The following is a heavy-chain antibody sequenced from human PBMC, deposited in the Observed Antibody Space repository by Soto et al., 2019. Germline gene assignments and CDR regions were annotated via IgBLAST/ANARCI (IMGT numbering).Heavy chain of an antibody. V-gene: IGHV1-2*02. CDR3: ARAMYRPYYYGMDV. D-gene: IGHD3-10*02. CDR1: GYTFTGYY. J-gene: IGHJ6*02. CDR2: INPNSGGT. Sequence: ASVKVSCKASGYTFTGYYMHWVRQAPGQGLEWMGWINPNSGGTNYAQKFQGRVTMTRDTSISTAYMELSRLRSDDTAVYYCARAMYRPYYYGMDVWGQGTTVTVSS.